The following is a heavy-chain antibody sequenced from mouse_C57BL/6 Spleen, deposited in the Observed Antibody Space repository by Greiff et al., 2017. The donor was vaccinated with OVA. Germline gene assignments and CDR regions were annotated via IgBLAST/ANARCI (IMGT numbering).Heavy chain of an antibody. V-gene: IGHV1-69*01. Sequence: QVQLKQPGAELVMPGASVKLSCKASGYTFTSYWMHWVKQRPGQGLEWIGEIDPSDSYTNYNQKFKGKSTLTVDKSSSTAYMQLSSLTSEDSAVYYCARSGSSSYYFDYWGQGTTLTVSS. CDR1: GYTFTSYW. J-gene: IGHJ2*01. D-gene: IGHD1-1*01. CDR3: ARSGSSSYYFDY. CDR2: IDPSDSYT.